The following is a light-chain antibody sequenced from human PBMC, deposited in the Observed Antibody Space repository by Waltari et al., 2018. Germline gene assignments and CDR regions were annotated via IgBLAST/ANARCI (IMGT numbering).Light chain of an antibody. CDR1: PSISSY. J-gene: IGKJ1*01. V-gene: IGKV1-39*01. Sequence: DIQMTQSPSSLSASVGDRVTITCRASPSISSYLYWYQQKPGKAPKLLIFAASSLESGVPSRFSGSGSGTDFTLTITSLQPEDFATYYCQQSHSAPRTFGQGTKVEIK. CDR2: AAS. CDR3: QQSHSAPRT.